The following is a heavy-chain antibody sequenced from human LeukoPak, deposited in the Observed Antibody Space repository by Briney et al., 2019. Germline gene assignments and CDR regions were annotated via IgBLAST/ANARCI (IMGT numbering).Heavy chain of an antibody. Sequence: GGPLRLSCVSPGFPSSTYWMTWVRQAPGKGLEWVANIKHDGSERYYVDSVKGRFTISRDNAKNSVYLQMSSLRAEDTAVYYCARDSGLSGYDLLDYWGQGTLVTVSS. CDR2: IKHDGSER. CDR1: GFPSSTYW. CDR3: ARDSGLSGYDLLDY. D-gene: IGHD5-12*01. J-gene: IGHJ4*02. V-gene: IGHV3-7*01.